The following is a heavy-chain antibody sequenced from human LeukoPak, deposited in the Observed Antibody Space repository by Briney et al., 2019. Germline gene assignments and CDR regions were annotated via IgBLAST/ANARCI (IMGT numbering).Heavy chain of an antibody. J-gene: IGHJ4*02. CDR2: ISGSGGST. D-gene: IGHD2-15*01. Sequence: GAPLRLSCAPSGFTLSSYPISGVGKAPERGLEGVSAISGSGGSTYYADSVKGRFTISRDNSKNTLYLQMNSLRAEDTAVYYCAKENREVVIDYWGQGTLVTVSS. CDR3: AKENREVVIDY. CDR1: GFTLSSYP. V-gene: IGHV3-23*01.